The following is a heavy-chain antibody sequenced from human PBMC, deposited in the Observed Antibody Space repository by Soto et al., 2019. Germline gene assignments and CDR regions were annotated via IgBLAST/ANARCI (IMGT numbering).Heavy chain of an antibody. CDR3: TTTSFSPY. Sequence: GSLRLSCAASGFTFSNVWMMWVRQAPGKGLEWVGRIKTKTDGGTTDYAAPVKGRFAISRDDSKNKMYLQMNSLKSEDTAVYYCTTTSFSPYWGQGTLVTVSS. CDR1: GFTFSNVW. CDR2: IKTKTDGGTT. V-gene: IGHV3-15*07. D-gene: IGHD3-16*01. J-gene: IGHJ4*01.